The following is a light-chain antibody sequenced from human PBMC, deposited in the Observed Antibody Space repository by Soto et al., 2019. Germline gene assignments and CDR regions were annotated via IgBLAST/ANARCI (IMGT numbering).Light chain of an antibody. J-gene: IGLJ2*01. V-gene: IGLV2-23*02. Sequence: QSALTQPASVSGSPGQSITISCTGTSSDVGSYNLVSWYQQHPGKAPKLMIYEVSKRPSGVSNRFSGSRSGNTASLTISGLKAEDEANYYCCSYAGSSTVVIFGGGTKLTVL. CDR3: CSYAGSSTVVI. CDR1: SSDVGSYNL. CDR2: EVS.